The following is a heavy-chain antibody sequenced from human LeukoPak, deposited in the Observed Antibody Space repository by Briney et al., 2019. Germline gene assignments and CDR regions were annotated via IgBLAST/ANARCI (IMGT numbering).Heavy chain of an antibody. J-gene: IGHJ3*02. CDR3: AREVFTGSGAAFDI. CDR1: DDSIRNYY. Sequence: PSETLSLTCTVSDDSIRNYYWTWVRQPPGKGLEWIGFMHHGTSTKQNPSLKSRVTISVDTSKNQFSLKLSSVTAADTAVYYCAREVFTGSGAAFDIWGQGTVVTVSS. CDR2: MHHGTST. V-gene: IGHV4-59*01. D-gene: IGHD3-10*01.